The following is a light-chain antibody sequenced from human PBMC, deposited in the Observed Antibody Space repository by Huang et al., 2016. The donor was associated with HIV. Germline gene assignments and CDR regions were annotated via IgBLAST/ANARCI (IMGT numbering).Light chain of an antibody. J-gene: IGKJ4*01. CDR3: QQSYSALGLT. Sequence: DIQMTQSPSSLSASVGDRVTIACRASQSIGTYLNSYQQKRGKAPRLLIHVASSLQSGVPSRFSGSGSGTDFTLTISSLQPEDFATYYCQQSYSALGLTFGGGTKVEIK. V-gene: IGKV1-39*01. CDR1: QSIGTY. CDR2: VAS.